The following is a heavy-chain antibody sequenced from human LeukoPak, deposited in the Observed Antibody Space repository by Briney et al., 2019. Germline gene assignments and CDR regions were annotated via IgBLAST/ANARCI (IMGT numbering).Heavy chain of an antibody. Sequence: GGSLRLSCAASGFTFTRYWMAWVRQAPGKGLEWVANIKQDGSEQYHVDSVRGRFTMSRDNARSSLSLQMDSLRAEDTAVYHCARQLGYCSDGSCYFDYWGQGTLVPVSS. CDR1: GFTFTRYW. CDR3: ARQLGYCSDGSCYFDY. V-gene: IGHV3-7*03. CDR2: IKQDGSEQ. D-gene: IGHD2-15*01. J-gene: IGHJ4*02.